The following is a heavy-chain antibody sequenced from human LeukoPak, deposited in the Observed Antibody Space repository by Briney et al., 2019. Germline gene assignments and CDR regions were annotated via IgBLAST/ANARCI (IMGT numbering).Heavy chain of an antibody. CDR2: IWYDGSNK. J-gene: IGHJ6*02. Sequence: TGGSLRLSCAASGFIFSNYGMHWVRQAPGKGLEWVAVIWYDGSNKFYSDSVKGRFTISRDNSENTLYLQMDSLRAEDTAVYYCATLQRGYAPGFMGMDVWGQGSTVTVSS. D-gene: IGHD5-12*01. V-gene: IGHV3-33*01. CDR3: ATLQRGYAPGFMGMDV. CDR1: GFIFSNYG.